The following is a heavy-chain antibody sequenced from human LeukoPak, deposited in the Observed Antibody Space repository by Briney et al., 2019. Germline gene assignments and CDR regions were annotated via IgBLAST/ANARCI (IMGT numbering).Heavy chain of an antibody. CDR2: IYYSGAT. Sequence: PSETLSLTCTVSGGSISTYYWNWIRQPPGKGLEWIGYIYYSGATNYNPSLKSRVTISVDTSKNQFSLKLSSVTAADTAVYYCARGVYIAAAQYGFWGQGTLVTVCS. D-gene: IGHD6-13*01. CDR3: ARGVYIAAAQYGF. J-gene: IGHJ4*02. V-gene: IGHV4-59*01. CDR1: GGSISTYY.